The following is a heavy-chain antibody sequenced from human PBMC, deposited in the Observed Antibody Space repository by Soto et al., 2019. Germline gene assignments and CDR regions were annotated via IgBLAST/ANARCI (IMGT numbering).Heavy chain of an antibody. CDR3: ARGRGVIYFDY. CDR1: GFTFSSYS. Sequence: GGSLRLSCAASGFTFSSYSMNWVRQAPGKGLEWVSYISSSSSTIYYADSVKGRFTISRDNAKNSLYLQMNSLRAEDTAVYYCARGRGVIYFDYWGQGTLVTVSS. J-gene: IGHJ4*02. D-gene: IGHD3-10*01. V-gene: IGHV3-48*01. CDR2: ISSSSSTI.